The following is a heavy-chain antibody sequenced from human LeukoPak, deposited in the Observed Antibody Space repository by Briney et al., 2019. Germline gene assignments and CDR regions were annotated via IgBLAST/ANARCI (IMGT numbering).Heavy chain of an antibody. Sequence: SETLSLTCTVSGGSISSSSYDWGWIRQPPGKGLEWIGSIYYSGSTYYNPSLKSRVTISVDTSKNQFSLKLSSVTAADTAVYYCARTIFGVVIMAYNWFDPWGQGTLVTVSS. CDR1: GGSISSSSYD. D-gene: IGHD3-3*01. J-gene: IGHJ5*02. V-gene: IGHV4-39*01. CDR2: IYYSGST. CDR3: ARTIFGVVIMAYNWFDP.